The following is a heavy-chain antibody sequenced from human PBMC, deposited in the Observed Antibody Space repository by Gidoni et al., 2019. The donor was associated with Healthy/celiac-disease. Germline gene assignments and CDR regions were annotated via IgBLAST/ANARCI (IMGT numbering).Heavy chain of an antibody. CDR2: ISYEGSNK. Sequence: QVQLVESGGGVVQPGRSLRLSCAASGFTFSSDGMHWVRQAPGKGLEWVAVISYEGSNKYYADSVKGRFTISRDNSKNTLYLQMNSLRAEDTAVYYCAKVGPVGYGMDVWGQGTTVTVSS. CDR3: AKVGPVGYGMDV. D-gene: IGHD1-26*01. CDR1: GFTFSSDG. V-gene: IGHV3-30*18. J-gene: IGHJ6*02.